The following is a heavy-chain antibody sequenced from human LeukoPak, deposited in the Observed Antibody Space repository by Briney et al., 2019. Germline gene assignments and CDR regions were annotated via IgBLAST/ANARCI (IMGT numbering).Heavy chain of an antibody. CDR2: MNPNSGNT. D-gene: IGHD2-8*01. CDR1: GYTFTSYD. V-gene: IGHV1-8*01. J-gene: IGHJ4*02. Sequence: ASVKVSCKASGYTFTSYDINWVRQATGQGLEWMGWMNPNSGNTGYAQKFQGRVTMTRNTSISTAYMELSSLRSEDTAVYYCARDRYCTNGVCHIADYWGQGTLVTVSS. CDR3: ARDRYCTNGVCHIADY.